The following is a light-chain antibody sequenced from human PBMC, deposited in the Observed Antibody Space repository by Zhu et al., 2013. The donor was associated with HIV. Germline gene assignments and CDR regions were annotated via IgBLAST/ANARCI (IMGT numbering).Light chain of an antibody. V-gene: IGKV1-39*01. CDR2: AAS. Sequence: DIQMTQSPSSLSASVGDRVTITCRASQSINSFLNWYQQTPGKAPNLLIYAASSLQSGSHQGSVAVDLGQISLSPSVVCQPEDFATYYCQQSYSTPSHFGQGTRLEIK. CDR3: QQSYSTPSH. J-gene: IGKJ5*01. CDR1: QSINSF.